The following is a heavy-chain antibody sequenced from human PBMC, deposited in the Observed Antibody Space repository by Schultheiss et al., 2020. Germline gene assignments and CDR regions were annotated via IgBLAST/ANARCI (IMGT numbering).Heavy chain of an antibody. CDR3: ARGRHFMDV. Sequence: LETLSLTCAVYGGSFSGYYWSWIRQPPGKGLEWIGEINHSGSTNYNPSLKSRVTISVDTSKNQFSLKLSSVTAADTAVYYCARGRHFMDVWGQGTTVTVSS. V-gene: IGHV4-34*01. J-gene: IGHJ6*02. CDR1: GGSFSGYY. D-gene: IGHD3-3*02. CDR2: INHSGST.